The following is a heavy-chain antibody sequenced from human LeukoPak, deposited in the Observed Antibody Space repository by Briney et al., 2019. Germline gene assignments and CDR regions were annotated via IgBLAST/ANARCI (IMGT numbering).Heavy chain of an antibody. CDR2: INPSGGST. J-gene: IGHJ5*02. CDR3: ARGGGVGYSSGWYGPFDP. D-gene: IGHD6-19*01. Sequence: GASVKVSCKAPGYTFTSYYMHWVRQAPGQGLEWMGIINPSGGSTSYAQKFQGRVTMTRDMSTSTVYMELSSLRSEDTAVYYCARGGGVGYSSGWYGPFDPWGQGTLVTVSS. CDR1: GYTFTSYY. V-gene: IGHV1-46*01.